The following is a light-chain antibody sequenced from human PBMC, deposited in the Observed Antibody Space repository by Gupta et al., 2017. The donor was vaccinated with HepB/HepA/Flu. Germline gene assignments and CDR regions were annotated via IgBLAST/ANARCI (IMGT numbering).Light chain of an antibody. Sequence: PRSVSGSPGQSVTISCTGTSSDVGGSKYVSWYHQHPGKAPKLMIYDVSERLSGVPDRFSGSKSGNTASLTISGLQAEDEAEYHCSAYAGTHTVVFGGGSKLTVL. CDR1: SSDVGGSKY. CDR3: SAYAGTHTVV. J-gene: IGLJ3*02. CDR2: DVS. V-gene: IGLV2-11*01.